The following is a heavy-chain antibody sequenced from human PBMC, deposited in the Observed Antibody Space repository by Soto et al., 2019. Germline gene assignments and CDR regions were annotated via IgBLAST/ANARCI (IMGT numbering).Heavy chain of an antibody. D-gene: IGHD6-19*01. Sequence: QVQLVESGGGMVKPGGSLRLSCTASGFPFSDYFMSWIRQAPGKALEWVSYISTAGRTIYYADSVRGRFTISRDNAKSSLYLQMNSLRDEDTAVYYCARDKERSVTGTGWFDPWGQGTLVTVSS. CDR2: ISTAGRTI. J-gene: IGHJ5*02. V-gene: IGHV3-11*01. CDR3: ARDKERSVTGTGWFDP. CDR1: GFPFSDYF.